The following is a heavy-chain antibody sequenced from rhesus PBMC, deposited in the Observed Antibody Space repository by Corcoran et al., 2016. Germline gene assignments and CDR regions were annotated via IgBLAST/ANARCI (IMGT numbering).Heavy chain of an antibody. D-gene: IGHD1-44*02. Sequence: QVQLQELGPGLVKPLYTLSLTCAVSGDSLSNNYWPWLRQSPGKALEWIGYIYGRGISTSYNPSLKSRVTLSVDTSKNQFSLKLTSVTAADTAVYYCARDSVGAGIDYWGQGVLVTVSS. J-gene: IGHJ4*01. CDR2: IYGRGIST. CDR3: ARDSVGAGIDY. CDR1: GDSLSNNY. V-gene: IGHV4S11*01.